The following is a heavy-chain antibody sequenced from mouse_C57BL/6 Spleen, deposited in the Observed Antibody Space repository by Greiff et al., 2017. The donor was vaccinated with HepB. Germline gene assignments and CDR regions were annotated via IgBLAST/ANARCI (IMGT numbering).Heavy chain of an antibody. CDR3: ARYKGDYYGSSYGYFDV. Sequence: EVKLVESGPGLAKPSQTLSLTCSVTGYSITSDYWNWIRKFPGNKLEYMGYISYSGSTYYNPSLKSRISITRDTSKNQYYLQLNSVSTEDTATYYCARYKGDYYGSSYGYFDVWGTGTTVTVSS. V-gene: IGHV3-8*01. J-gene: IGHJ1*03. CDR1: GYSITSDY. CDR2: ISYSGST. D-gene: IGHD1-1*01.